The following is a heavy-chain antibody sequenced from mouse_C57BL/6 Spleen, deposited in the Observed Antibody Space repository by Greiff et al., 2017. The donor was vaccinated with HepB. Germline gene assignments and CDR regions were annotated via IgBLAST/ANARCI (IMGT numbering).Heavy chain of an antibody. CDR2: IYPGDGDT. J-gene: IGHJ2*01. CDR1: GYAFSSSW. V-gene: IGHV1-82*01. CDR3: AQTAQATWGY. Sequence: QVQLKQSGPELVKPGASVKISCKASGYAFSSSWMNWVKQRPGKGLEWIGRIYPGDGDTNYNGKFKGKATLTADKSSSTAYMQLSSLTSEDSAVYFCAQTAQATWGYWGQGTTLTVSS. D-gene: IGHD3-2*02.